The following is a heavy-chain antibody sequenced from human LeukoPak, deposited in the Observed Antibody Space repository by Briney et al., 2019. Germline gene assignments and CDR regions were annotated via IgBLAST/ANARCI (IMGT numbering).Heavy chain of an antibody. CDR3: AGVLGVRDLAYFDY. Sequence: GGSLRLSCAASGFTFNTYWMHLVRQAPGKGLVWVSRIRSDGSSTSYADSVRGRFTISRDNAKNTLYLQMNSLRAEDTAVYYCAGVLGVRDLAYFDYWGHGTLVTVSS. D-gene: IGHD3-10*01. CDR2: IRSDGSST. J-gene: IGHJ4*01. CDR1: GFTFNTYW. V-gene: IGHV3-74*01.